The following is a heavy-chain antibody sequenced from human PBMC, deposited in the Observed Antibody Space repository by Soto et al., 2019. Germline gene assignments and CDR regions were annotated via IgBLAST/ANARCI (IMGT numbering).Heavy chain of an antibody. CDR3: ARASIADPHAAFDI. CDR1: GGTFTSYG. V-gene: IGHV1-18*01. D-gene: IGHD6-6*01. Sequence: ALGKVSCKASGGTFTSYGISWVRQAPGQGLEGMGWISAYKGNTNYAQKLQGRVTMTTDTSTRTAYMELRSLSSHATPLYSCARASIADPHAAFDIWGQGTMVTVSS. J-gene: IGHJ3*02. CDR2: ISAYKGNT.